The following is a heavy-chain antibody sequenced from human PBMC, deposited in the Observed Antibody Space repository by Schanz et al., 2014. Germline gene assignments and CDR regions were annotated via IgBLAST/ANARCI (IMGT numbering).Heavy chain of an antibody. CDR3: ARQYSGWSRFDP. D-gene: IGHD6-19*01. J-gene: IGHJ5*02. Sequence: QVQLQESGPGLVKPSETLSLTCSVSGGSIRTYFWAWIRQPPGKGLEWIGFIYYSGSTNYNPSLKMRATISFDMSKTVFALTLNSGTAADTGVYYCARQYSGWSRFDPWGQGIRVTVSS. CDR2: IYYSGST. CDR1: GGSIRTYF. V-gene: IGHV4-59*08.